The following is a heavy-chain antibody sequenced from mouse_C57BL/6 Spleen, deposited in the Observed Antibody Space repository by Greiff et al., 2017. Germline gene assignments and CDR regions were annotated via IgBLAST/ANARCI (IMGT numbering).Heavy chain of an antibody. J-gene: IGHJ3*01. CDR2: IYPGSGST. CDR3: ARGSPLAY. Sequence: QVQLQQPGAELVKPGASVKMSCKASGYTFTSYWITWVKQRPGQGLEWIGDIYPGSGSTNYNEKFKSKATLPVDPSSSTAYMQLSSLTAYDSAVCDCARGSPLAYWGQGTLVTVSA. D-gene: IGHD1-1*01. V-gene: IGHV1-55*01. CDR1: GYTFTSYW.